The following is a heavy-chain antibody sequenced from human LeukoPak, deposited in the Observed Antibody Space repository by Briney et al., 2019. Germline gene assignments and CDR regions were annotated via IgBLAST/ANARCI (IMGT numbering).Heavy chain of an antibody. D-gene: IGHD3-3*01. J-gene: IGHJ4*02. CDR2: IYSGGDT. CDR1: GFTFSDYY. Sequence: GGSLRLSCAASGFTFSDYYMSWIRQAPGRGLEWVSVIYSGGDTSYVDSVKGRFTVSRDNAKNTVDLHMNGLRPEDTAFYYCARGFFNFEDWGRGTLVTVSS. CDR3: ARGFFNFED. V-gene: IGHV3-66*02.